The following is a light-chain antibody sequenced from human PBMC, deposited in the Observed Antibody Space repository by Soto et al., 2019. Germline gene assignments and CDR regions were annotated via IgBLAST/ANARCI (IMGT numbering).Light chain of an antibody. CDR2: GAS. Sequence: EIVMTQSPATLSVSPGERATLSCRASQSVSSNLAWYQQKPGQAPRLLIYGASTMATGIPARFSGCGSGTEFTLTISSLQSEDFAVYYCQQYNNWPRTFGQGTKVEIK. CDR1: QSVSSN. V-gene: IGKV3-15*01. CDR3: QQYNNWPRT. J-gene: IGKJ1*01.